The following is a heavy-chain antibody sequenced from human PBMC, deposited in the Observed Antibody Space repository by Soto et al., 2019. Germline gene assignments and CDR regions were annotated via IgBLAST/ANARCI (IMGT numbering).Heavy chain of an antibody. J-gene: IGHJ4*02. V-gene: IGHV3-74*01. CDR1: GFTFSRYW. D-gene: IGHD1-26*01. CDR3: ARPSYSGSYYPDY. CDR2: IKSDGSST. Sequence: PGGSLRLSCAASGFTFSRYWMHWVRQAPGKGLVWVSRIKSDGSSTNYADSVKGRFTISRDNAKNTLYLLMSSLRAEDTAVYYCARPSYSGSYYPDYWGQGTLVTVSS.